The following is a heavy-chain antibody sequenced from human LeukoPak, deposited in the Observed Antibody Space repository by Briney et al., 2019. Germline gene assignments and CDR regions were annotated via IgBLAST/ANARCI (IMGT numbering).Heavy chain of an antibody. CDR1: GFTFSSYG. CDR3: AKSDCGSDGCKLYDY. D-gene: IGHD2-21*01. J-gene: IGHJ4*02. V-gene: IGHV3-30*18. CDR2: ISYDGSNK. Sequence: PGRSLRLSCAASGFTFSSYGMHWVRQAPGKGLEWVAVISYDGSNKYYADSVKGRFTISRDNSKGTVWLQMNSLRAEDTAIYYCAKSDCGSDGCKLYDYWAQGTQVTVSS.